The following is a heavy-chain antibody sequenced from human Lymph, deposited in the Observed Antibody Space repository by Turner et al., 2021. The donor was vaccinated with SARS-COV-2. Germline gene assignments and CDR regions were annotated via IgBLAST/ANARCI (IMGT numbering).Heavy chain of an antibody. CDR1: GYTLTEVS. CDR3: ATVLCTGSSCYYYGMDV. J-gene: IGHJ6*02. CDR2: FDPEDGEI. Sequence: QVQLVQSGAEGKKPGASVKASCKVSGYTLTEVSMHWVRQAPGKGLEWMGGFDPEDGEIIYAQKFQGRVTMTEDTSTDTAYMELSSLRSEDTAVYYCATVLCTGSSCYYYGMDVWGQGTTVTVSS. D-gene: IGHD2-15*01. V-gene: IGHV1-24*01.